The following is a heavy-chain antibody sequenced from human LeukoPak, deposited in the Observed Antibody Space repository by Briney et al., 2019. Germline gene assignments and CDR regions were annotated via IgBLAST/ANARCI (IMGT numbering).Heavy chain of an antibody. D-gene: IGHD3-10*01. V-gene: IGHV4-39*01. Sequence: SETLSLTCTVSRGSISSSSYYWGWIRQPPGKGLEWIGSIYYSGSTYYNPSLKSRVTISVDTSKNQFSLKLSSVTAADTAVYYCARQSGRYDAFDIWGQGTMVTVSS. J-gene: IGHJ3*02. CDR2: IYYSGST. CDR1: RGSISSSSYY. CDR3: ARQSGRYDAFDI.